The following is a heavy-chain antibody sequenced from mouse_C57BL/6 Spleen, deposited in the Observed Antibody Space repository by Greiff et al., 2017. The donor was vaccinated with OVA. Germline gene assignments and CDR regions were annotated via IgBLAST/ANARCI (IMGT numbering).Heavy chain of an antibody. Sequence: EVKLVESGGDLVKPGGSLKLSCAASGFTFSSYGMSWVRQTPDKRLEWVATISSGGSYTYYPDSVKGRFTISRDNAKNTLYLQMSSLKSEDTAMYYCARHGYGNLYYFDYWGQGTTLTVSS. V-gene: IGHV5-6*01. CDR1: GFTFSSYG. CDR2: ISSGGSYT. CDR3: ARHGYGNLYYFDY. J-gene: IGHJ2*01. D-gene: IGHD2-1*01.